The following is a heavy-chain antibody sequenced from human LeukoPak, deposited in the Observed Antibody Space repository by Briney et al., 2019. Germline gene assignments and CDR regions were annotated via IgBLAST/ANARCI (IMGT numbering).Heavy chain of an antibody. CDR1: GFTFSAYA. J-gene: IGHJ6*02. CDR2: ISGSGGST. CDR3: AKVVSEVGYYGMDV. D-gene: IGHD4-23*01. Sequence: ESGGSLRLSCTASGFTFSAYAMMWVRQAPGKGLEWVSAISGSGGSTYYADSVKGRFTISRDNSKNTLYLQMNSLRAEDTAVYYCAKVVSEVGYYGMDVWGQGTTVTVSS. V-gene: IGHV3-23*01.